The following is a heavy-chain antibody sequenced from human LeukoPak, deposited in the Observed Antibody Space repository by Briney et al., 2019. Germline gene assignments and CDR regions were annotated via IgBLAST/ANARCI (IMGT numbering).Heavy chain of an antibody. CDR2: IRDDGSNK. J-gene: IGHJ4*02. CDR1: GFTFSRYG. Sequence: GGSLRLSCAASGFTFSRYGMHWVRQAPGKGLEWVAFIRDDGSNKHYADSVKGRFTIARDDSKNLLYLQMNSLRPEDTAMYFCARDKGGMVPFDHWGQGTLVTVSS. D-gene: IGHD3-10*01. CDR3: ARDKGGMVPFDH. V-gene: IGHV3-30*02.